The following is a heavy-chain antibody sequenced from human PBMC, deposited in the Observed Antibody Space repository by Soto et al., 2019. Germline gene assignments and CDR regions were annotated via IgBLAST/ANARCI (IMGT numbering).Heavy chain of an antibody. Sequence: GGSLRLSCVVSGFTFSNFAMSWVRQAPGKGLGWVSTLTGSSGVTYYADSVKGRFAISRDNSRNTLSLQMHSLRAEDTAVYYCAKDVSSGITSFDLWGRGTLVTVSS. CDR3: AKDVSSGITSFDL. D-gene: IGHD3-3*01. V-gene: IGHV3-23*01. J-gene: IGHJ2*01. CDR2: LTGSSGVT. CDR1: GFTFSNFA.